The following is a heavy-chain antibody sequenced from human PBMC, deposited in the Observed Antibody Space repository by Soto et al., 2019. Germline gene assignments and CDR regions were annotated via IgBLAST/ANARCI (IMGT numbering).Heavy chain of an antibody. D-gene: IGHD3-9*01. CDR1: GFTFSSYS. Sequence: GGSLRLSCAASGFTFSSYSMNWVRQAPGKGLEWVSSISSSSSYIYYADSVKGRFTISRDNAKNTLYLQMNSLRAEDTAVYYCAKVASLLRYFDWLLYFDYWGQGTLVTVSS. CDR3: AKVASLLRYFDWLLYFDY. CDR2: ISSSSSYI. V-gene: IGHV3-21*04. J-gene: IGHJ4*02.